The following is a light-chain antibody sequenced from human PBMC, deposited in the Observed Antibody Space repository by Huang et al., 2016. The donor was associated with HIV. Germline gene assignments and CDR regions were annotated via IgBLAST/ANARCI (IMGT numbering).Light chain of an antibody. Sequence: EIIMTQSPVAVSVYPGNRVSLSCGASQSIGDHLAWYQQKVGQSPTLRIYDGYLQGSDRSTRLRATGSGTDFTLIINNIQSEDFALYYCQQYHDWPWTFGQGTRV. CDR3: QQYHDWPWT. V-gene: IGKV3-15*01. J-gene: IGKJ1*01. CDR1: QSIGDH. CDR2: DGY.